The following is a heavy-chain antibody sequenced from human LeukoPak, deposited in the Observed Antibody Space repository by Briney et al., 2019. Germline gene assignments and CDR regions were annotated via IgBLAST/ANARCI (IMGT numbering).Heavy chain of an antibody. CDR1: GFTFSSYA. CDR3: ARDRLKSYEAFDY. J-gene: IGHJ4*02. CDR2: IWYDGSNK. V-gene: IGHV3-33*08. Sequence: GGSLRLSCAASGFTFSSYAMHWVRQAPGKGLEWVAVIWYDGSNKYYADSVKGRFTISRDNSKNTLYLQMNSLRAEDTAVYYCARDRLKSYEAFDYWGQGTLVTVSS. D-gene: IGHD3-3*01.